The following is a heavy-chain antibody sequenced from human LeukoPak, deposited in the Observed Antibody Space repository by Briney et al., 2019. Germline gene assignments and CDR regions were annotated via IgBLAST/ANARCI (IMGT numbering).Heavy chain of an antibody. CDR3: AGGPRGWAFDI. J-gene: IGHJ3*02. D-gene: IGHD2-15*01. Sequence: KASETLSLTCAVYGGSFSGYYWSWIRQPPGKGLEWIGEINHSGSTNYNPSLKSRVTMSVDTSKNQFSLRLSSVTAADTAIYYCAGGPRGWAFDIWGQGTMVTVSS. CDR2: INHSGST. CDR1: GGSFSGYY. V-gene: IGHV4-34*01.